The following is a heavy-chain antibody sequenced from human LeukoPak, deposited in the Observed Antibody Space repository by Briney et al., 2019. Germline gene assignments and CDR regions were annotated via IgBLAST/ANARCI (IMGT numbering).Heavy chain of an antibody. CDR3: ARDPAKGAATYFDC. Sequence: GRSLRLSCTASGFPFSNYAMNWVRQTPGKGLEWVALISFDGGKIYYADSVKGRFTISRDNSKNTLFLQMNSLTVEDTAVYYCARDPAKGAATYFDCWGQGTLVTVSS. V-gene: IGHV3-30*04. CDR2: ISFDGGKI. CDR1: GFPFSNYA. J-gene: IGHJ4*02. D-gene: IGHD2-15*01.